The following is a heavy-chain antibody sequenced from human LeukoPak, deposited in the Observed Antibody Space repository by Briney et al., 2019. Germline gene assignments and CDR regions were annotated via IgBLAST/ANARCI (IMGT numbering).Heavy chain of an antibody. V-gene: IGHV1-46*01. CDR1: GCTFTSYY. J-gene: IGHJ4*02. CDR2: INPSGGST. CDR3: ARVDTAMTAADY. Sequence: GASVKVSCKASGCTFTSYYMHWVRQAPGQGLEWMGIINPSGGSTSYAQKFQGRVTMTRDTSTSTVYMELSSLRSEDTAVYYCARVDTAMTAADYWGQGTLVTVSS. D-gene: IGHD5-18*01.